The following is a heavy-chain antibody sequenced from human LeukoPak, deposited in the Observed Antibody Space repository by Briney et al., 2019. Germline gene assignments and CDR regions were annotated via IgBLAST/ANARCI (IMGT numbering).Heavy chain of an antibody. CDR3: ARGAANWNYASYYMDV. D-gene: IGHD1-7*01. V-gene: IGHV1-8*01. Sequence: ASVKVSCKASGYTFTSYDINWVRQATGQGLEWMGWMNPNNGNTGYAQKFQGRVTMTRNTSISTAYMELSSLRSEDTAVYYCARGAANWNYASYYMDVWGKGTTVTVSS. CDR2: MNPNNGNT. J-gene: IGHJ6*03. CDR1: GYTFTSYD.